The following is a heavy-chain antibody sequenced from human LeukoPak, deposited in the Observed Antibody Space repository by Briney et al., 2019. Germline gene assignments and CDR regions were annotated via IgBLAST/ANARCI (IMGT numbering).Heavy chain of an antibody. V-gene: IGHV4-59*08. Sequence: PSETLSLTCTVSGGSISSYYWSWIRQPPGKGLEWIGYIYYSGSTNYNPSLKSRVPISVDTSKNQFSLKLSSVTAADTAVYYCARHRPICGGDCYTGPNYYYYYDMDVWGQGTTVTVSS. CDR2: IYYSGST. CDR1: GGSISSYY. D-gene: IGHD2-21*02. J-gene: IGHJ6*02. CDR3: ARHRPICGGDCYTGPNYYYYYDMDV.